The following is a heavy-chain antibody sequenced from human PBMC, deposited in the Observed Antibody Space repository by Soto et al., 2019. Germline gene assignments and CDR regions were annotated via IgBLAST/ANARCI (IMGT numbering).Heavy chain of an antibody. CDR2: ISGSGGST. D-gene: IGHD6-6*01. J-gene: IGHJ4*02. V-gene: IGHV3-23*01. CDR3: AKGMRASSSYYFDY. CDR1: GFTFSSYA. Sequence: VGSLRLSCAASGFTFSSYAMSWVRQAPGKGLEWVSAISGSGGSTYYADSVKGRFTISRDNSKNTLYLQMNRLRAEDTAVYYCAKGMRASSSYYFDYWGQGPLVTVSS.